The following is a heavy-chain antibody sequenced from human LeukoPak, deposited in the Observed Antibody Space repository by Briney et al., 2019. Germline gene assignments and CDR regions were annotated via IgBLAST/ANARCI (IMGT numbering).Heavy chain of an antibody. CDR3: ARDLGLDTTMIFFDY. V-gene: IGHV1-18*01. Sequence: ASVKVSCKASGYTFTSFGISWVRQAPGQGPEWKGWISAYNGNTNYVQKFQGRVTMTTDTSTNTAYMELRSLTSDDTAVYYCARDLGLDTTMIFFDYWGQGTVVTVSS. CDR2: ISAYNGNT. J-gene: IGHJ4*02. CDR1: GYTFTSFG. D-gene: IGHD5-18*01.